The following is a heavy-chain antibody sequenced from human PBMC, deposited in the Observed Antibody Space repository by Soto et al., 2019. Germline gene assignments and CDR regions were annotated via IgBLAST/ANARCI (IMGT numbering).Heavy chain of an antibody. J-gene: IGHJ6*02. CDR1: GFSLSTSGMC. V-gene: IGHV2-70*11. Sequence: GSGPTLVNPTQTLTLTCTFSGFSLSTSGMCVSWIRQPPGKALEWLARIDWDDDKYYSTSLKTRLTISKDTSKNQVVLTMTNMDPVDTATYYCARIPRSSPSGPYGMDVWGQGTTVTVSS. D-gene: IGHD6-6*01. CDR2: IDWDDDK. CDR3: ARIPRSSPSGPYGMDV.